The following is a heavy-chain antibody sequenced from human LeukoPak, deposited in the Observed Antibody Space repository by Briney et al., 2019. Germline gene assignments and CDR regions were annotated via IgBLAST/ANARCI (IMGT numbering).Heavy chain of an antibody. Sequence: ASVKVSCKASGYTFTSYDINWVRPATGQGLEWMGWMNLKRGKPGSAQKFQGRVPLTWNTSISTAYMELSLLRSENTAVFSCARIHRYCSGGSCYLYYFDYWGQGTLVSVSS. CDR3: ARIHRYCSGGSCYLYYFDY. CDR1: GYTFTSYD. V-gene: IGHV1-8*01. D-gene: IGHD2-15*01. J-gene: IGHJ4*02. CDR2: MNLKRGKP.